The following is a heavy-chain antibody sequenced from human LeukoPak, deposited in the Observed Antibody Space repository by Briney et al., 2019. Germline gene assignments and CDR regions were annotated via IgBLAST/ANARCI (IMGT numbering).Heavy chain of an antibody. CDR3: ARAHHYGGNSAGACWSDP. CDR2: INHSGST. D-gene: IGHD4-23*01. Sequence: PSETLSLTCAVYGGSFSGYYWSWIRQPPGKGLEWIGEINHSGSTNYNPSLKSRVTISVDTSKNQFSLKLSSVTAADTAVYYCARAHHYGGNSAGACWSDPWGQGTLVTVSS. V-gene: IGHV4-34*01. J-gene: IGHJ5*02. CDR1: GGSFSGYY.